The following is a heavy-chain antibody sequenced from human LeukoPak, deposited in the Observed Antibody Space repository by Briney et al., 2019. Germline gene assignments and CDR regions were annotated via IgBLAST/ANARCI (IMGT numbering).Heavy chain of an antibody. J-gene: IGHJ5*02. V-gene: IGHV4-39*07. D-gene: IGHD3-9*01. Sequence: SETLSLTCTVSGGSISSSSYYWGWIRQPPGKGLEWIGSIYYSGSTYYNPSLKSRVTISVDTSKNQFSLKLSSVTAADTAVYYCARDGGDILTGFDPWGQGTLVTVSS. CDR2: IYYSGST. CDR3: ARDGGDILTGFDP. CDR1: GGSISSSSYY.